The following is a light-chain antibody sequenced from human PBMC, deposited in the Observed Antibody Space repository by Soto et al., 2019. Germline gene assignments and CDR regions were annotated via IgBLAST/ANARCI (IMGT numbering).Light chain of an antibody. J-gene: IGLJ1*01. V-gene: IGLV2-14*01. CDR1: SSDVGANIF. CDR2: TVS. CDR3: SSFTTESTYV. Sequence: QSALTQPASVSGSPGQSITISCTGTSSDVGANIFVSWYQQHPGKVPKLMIYTVSSRPSGVSQRFSGSKSGNTASLTISGLQDEDEADYYCSSFTTESTYVFGTGTKVTVL.